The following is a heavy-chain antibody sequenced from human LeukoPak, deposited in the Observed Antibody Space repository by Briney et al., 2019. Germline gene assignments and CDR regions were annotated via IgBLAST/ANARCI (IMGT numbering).Heavy chain of an antibody. D-gene: IGHD3-10*01. J-gene: IGHJ4*02. CDR2: IKQDRSEK. CDR1: GFTFSSYW. CDR3: ARDRLGGEYYFDY. V-gene: IGHV3-7*01. Sequence: RGSLRLSCAASGFTFSSYWMSWVRQAPGKGLEWVANIKQDRSEKYYVDSVKGRFTISRDNAKNSLYLQMNSLRAEDTAVYYCARDRLGGEYYFDYWGQGTLVTVSS.